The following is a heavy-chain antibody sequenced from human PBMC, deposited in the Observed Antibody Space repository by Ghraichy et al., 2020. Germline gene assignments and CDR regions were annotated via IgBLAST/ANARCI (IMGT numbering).Heavy chain of an antibody. Sequence: GGSLRLSCVASEFTFRAHGMHWVRQAPGKGLEWMAVIWFDGSHEYYADCVKGRFTIFRENSKNTLYLQMNSLGPEDSAVYYCARDLHGAITSGYYDYYYYYGMDVWGQGTTV. CDR3: ARDLHGAITSGYYDYYYYYGMDV. D-gene: IGHD3-3*01. J-gene: IGHJ6*02. CDR2: IWFDGSHE. CDR1: EFTFRAHG. V-gene: IGHV3-33*01.